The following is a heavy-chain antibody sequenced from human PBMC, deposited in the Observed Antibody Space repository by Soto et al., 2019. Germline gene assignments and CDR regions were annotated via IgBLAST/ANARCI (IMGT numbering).Heavy chain of an antibody. CDR3: ARDQSGNDHGYSYWWFDP. V-gene: IGHV1-46*01. CDR1: GYTFTRHW. J-gene: IGHJ5*02. D-gene: IGHD3-22*01. CDR2: INPSDDTT. Sequence: ASVKVSCKTSGYTFTRHWMHWVRQAPGQGLEWMGIINPSDDTTAYAQKFQGRVTVTRDTSTSTVYMELSSLRSEDTAIYYCARDQSGNDHGYSYWWFDPWGQGTMVTVYS.